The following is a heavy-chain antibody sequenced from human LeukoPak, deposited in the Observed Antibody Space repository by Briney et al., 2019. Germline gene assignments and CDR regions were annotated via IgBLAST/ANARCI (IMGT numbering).Heavy chain of an antibody. Sequence: GGSLRLSCAASGLTFSSHWMHWVRQAPGKGLEWVAVISYDGTNKYFADSVKGRITISRDNSKNTLYLQMNSLRVEDTAVYYCARGDSLIVVVTEFDYWGQGTLVTVSS. CDR2: ISYDGTNK. CDR3: ARGDSLIVVVTEFDY. J-gene: IGHJ4*02. CDR1: GLTFSSHW. D-gene: IGHD2-21*01. V-gene: IGHV3-30*03.